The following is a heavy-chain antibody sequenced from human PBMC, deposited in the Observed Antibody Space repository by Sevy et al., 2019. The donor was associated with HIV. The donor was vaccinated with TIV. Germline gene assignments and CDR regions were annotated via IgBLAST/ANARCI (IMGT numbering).Heavy chain of an antibody. J-gene: IGHJ6*02. CDR3: AKDLGSPRPYYYYGMDV. CDR2: ISGSGGST. V-gene: IGHV3-23*01. D-gene: IGHD3-16*01. CDR1: GFTFSSYA. Sequence: GGSLRLSCAASGFTFSSYAMSWVRQAPGKGLEWVSAISGSGGSTHYGDSVKGRLTISRDNSKNTLYLQMNSLRAEDTAVYYCAKDLGSPRPYYYYGMDVWGQGTTVTVSS.